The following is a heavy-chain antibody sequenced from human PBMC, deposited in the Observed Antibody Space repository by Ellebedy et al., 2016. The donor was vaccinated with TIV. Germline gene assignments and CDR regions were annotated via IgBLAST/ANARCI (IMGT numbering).Heavy chain of an antibody. V-gene: IGHV3-33*08. CDR1: GFTFGTFG. D-gene: IGHD3-3*02. CDR3: ARVHCGSISCFGWDLDY. CDR2: IWSDGNNK. J-gene: IGHJ4*02. Sequence: PGGSLRLSCAASGFTFGTFGIHWVRQAPGKGLEWVAVIWSDGNNKYYADFVKGLFTISRDNSKNTSYLQMNSLRAEDTAVYYCARVHCGSISCFGWDLDYWGQGTLVTVSS.